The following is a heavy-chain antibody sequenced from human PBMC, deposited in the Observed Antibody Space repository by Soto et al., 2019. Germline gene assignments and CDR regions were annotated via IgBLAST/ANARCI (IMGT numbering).Heavy chain of an antibody. CDR1: GYTFTSYG. V-gene: IGHV1-18*01. CDR3: ARDVLRFLGQRYYYYMDV. D-gene: IGHD3-3*01. CDR2: ISAYNGNT. Sequence: QVQLVQSGAEVTKPGASVKVSCKASGYTFTSYGISWVRQAPGQGLEWMGWISAYNGNTNYAQKRQGRGTMTTDTSTSTAYMELRSLRSDDTAVYYCARDVLRFLGQRYYYYMDVWGKGTTVTVSS. J-gene: IGHJ6*03.